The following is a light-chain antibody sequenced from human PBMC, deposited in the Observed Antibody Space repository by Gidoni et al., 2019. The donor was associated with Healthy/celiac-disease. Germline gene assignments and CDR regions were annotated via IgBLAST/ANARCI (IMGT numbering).Light chain of an antibody. V-gene: IGKV3-15*01. J-gene: IGKJ4*01. CDR3: QQYNNWPPLT. CDR1: PSVSSN. CDR2: GAS. Sequence: EIVMTQSTATLSVSPGERATLSCRASPSVSSNLAWYQQKPGQAPRLLIYGASTRATGIPARFSGSGSGTEFTLTISRLQSEDFAVYYCQQYNNWPPLTFGGGTKVEIK.